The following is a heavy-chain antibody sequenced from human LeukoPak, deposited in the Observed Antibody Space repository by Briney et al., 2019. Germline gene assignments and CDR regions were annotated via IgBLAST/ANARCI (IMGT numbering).Heavy chain of an antibody. CDR1: GFAFRGHS. Sequence: GGSLRLSCVASGFAFRGHSMNWVRQAPGKGLEWVSYISSSGSTIYYADSVKGRFTISRDNSKNTLYLQMNSLRAEDTAVYYCAKADSDYWGQGTLVTVSS. CDR2: ISSSGSTI. V-gene: IGHV3-48*01. CDR3: AKADSDY. J-gene: IGHJ4*02. D-gene: IGHD2-15*01.